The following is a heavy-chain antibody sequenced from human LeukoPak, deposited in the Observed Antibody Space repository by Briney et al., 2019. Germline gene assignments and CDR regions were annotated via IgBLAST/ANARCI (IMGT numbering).Heavy chain of an antibody. J-gene: IGHJ4*02. CDR1: GFTFNSYS. Sequence: GGSLRLSCAASGFTFNSYSMNWVRQAPGKGLEWVSSISSSSSYIYYADSVKGRFTISRDNAKNSLYLQMNSLRAEDTAVYYCASSPRIAAREGFSDYWGQGTLVTVSS. CDR3: ASSPRIAAREGFSDY. D-gene: IGHD6-6*01. V-gene: IGHV3-21*01. CDR2: ISSSSSYI.